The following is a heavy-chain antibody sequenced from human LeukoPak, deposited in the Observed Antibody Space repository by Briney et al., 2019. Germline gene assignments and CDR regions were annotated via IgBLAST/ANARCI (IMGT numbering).Heavy chain of an antibody. CDR3: ARDRWEPYDAFDI. CDR1: GGTLSSYA. CDR2: IIPIFGTA. V-gene: IGHV1-69*13. J-gene: IGHJ3*02. D-gene: IGHD4-23*01. Sequence: ASVKVSCKASGGTLSSYAISWVRQAPGQGLEWMGGIIPIFGTANYARKFQGRVTITADESTSTAYMELSSLRSEDTAVYYCARDRWEPYDAFDIWGQGTMVTVSS.